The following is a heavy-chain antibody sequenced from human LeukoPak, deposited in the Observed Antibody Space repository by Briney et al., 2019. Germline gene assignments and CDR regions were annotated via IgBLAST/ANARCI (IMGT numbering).Heavy chain of an antibody. Sequence: GGSLRLSCAASGFTVSSNYMSWVRQAPGKGLEWVSVIYSGGSTYYADSVKGRFTISRDNSKNTLYLQMNSLRAEDTAVYFCAKSPVSSCRGSFCYPFDYWGQGNLVTASS. CDR2: IYSGGST. D-gene: IGHD2-15*01. J-gene: IGHJ4*02. V-gene: IGHV3-66*01. CDR1: GFTVSSNY. CDR3: AKSPVSSCRGSFCYPFDY.